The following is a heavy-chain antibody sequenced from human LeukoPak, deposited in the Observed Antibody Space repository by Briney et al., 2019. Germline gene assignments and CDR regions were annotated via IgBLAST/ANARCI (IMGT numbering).Heavy chain of an antibody. CDR1: GGSISSYY. CDR2: IYTSGST. J-gene: IGHJ6*02. Sequence: SETLSLTCTVSGGSISSYYWSWIRQPAGKGLEWIGRIYTSGSTNYNPSLKSRVTMSVDTSKNQFSLKLSSVTAADTAVYYCARDGVSDIVVVPAANGYYYGMDVWGQGTTVTVSS. V-gene: IGHV4-4*07. D-gene: IGHD2-2*01. CDR3: ARDGVSDIVVVPAANGYYYGMDV.